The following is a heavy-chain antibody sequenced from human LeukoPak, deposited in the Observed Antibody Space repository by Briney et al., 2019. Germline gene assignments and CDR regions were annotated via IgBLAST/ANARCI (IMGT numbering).Heavy chain of an antibody. D-gene: IGHD1-26*01. CDR1: GGSISSHY. Sequence: SETLSLTCTVSGGSISSHYWSWIRQPPGKGLEWIGYIYYSGSTNYNPSLKSRVTISVDTSKNQFSLKLSSVTAADTAVYYCARGVGANFWFDPWGQGTPVTVSS. J-gene: IGHJ5*02. CDR3: ARGVGANFWFDP. CDR2: IYYSGST. V-gene: IGHV4-59*11.